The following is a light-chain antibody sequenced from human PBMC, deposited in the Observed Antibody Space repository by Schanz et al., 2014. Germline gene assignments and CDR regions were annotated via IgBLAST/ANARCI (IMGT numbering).Light chain of an antibody. CDR2: DDS. CDR3: QVWDSSSDLV. CDR1: NIGSKT. Sequence: SYELTQPPSVSVAPGKTARITCGGHNIGSKTVHWYQQQPGQAPVLVVYDDSDRPSGIPERFSGSNSGNTATLTISRVEAGDEADYYCQVWDSSSDLVFGGGTKLTV. V-gene: IGLV3-21*03. J-gene: IGLJ3*02.